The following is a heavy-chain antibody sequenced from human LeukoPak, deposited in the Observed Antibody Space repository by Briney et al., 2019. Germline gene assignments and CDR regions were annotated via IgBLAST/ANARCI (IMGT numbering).Heavy chain of an antibody. D-gene: IGHD5-12*01. J-gene: IGHJ4*02. CDR1: GGSFSGYY. CDR2: INHSGST. V-gene: IGHV4-34*01. CDR3: ARFGKVATITFDY. Sequence: ASETLSLTCAVYGGSFSGYYWSWIRQPPGKGLEWIGEINHSGSTSYNPSLKSRVTISVDTSKNQFSLKLSSVTAADTAVYYCARFGKVATITFDYWGQGTLVTVSS.